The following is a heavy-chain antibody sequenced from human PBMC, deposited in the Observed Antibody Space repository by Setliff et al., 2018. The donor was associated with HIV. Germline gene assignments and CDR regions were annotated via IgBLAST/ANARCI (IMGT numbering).Heavy chain of an antibody. CDR1: GYTFTSYG. D-gene: IGHD6-13*01. CDR3: ARVVAAARKTGWFDP. J-gene: IGHJ5*02. V-gene: IGHV1-18*01. Sequence: ASVKVSCKASGYTFTSYGISWVRQAPGQGLEWMGWISAYNGNTYYAQKLQGRVTMTTDTSTSTAYMELRSLRSDDTAVYYCARVVAAARKTGWFDPWGQGTLVTVSS. CDR2: ISAYNGNT.